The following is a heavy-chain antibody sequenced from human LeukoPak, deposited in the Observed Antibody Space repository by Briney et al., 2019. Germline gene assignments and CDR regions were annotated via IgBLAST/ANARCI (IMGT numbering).Heavy chain of an antibody. CDR3: ARGRRYYYDSSGFDY. J-gene: IGHJ4*02. D-gene: IGHD3-22*01. Sequence: SETLSLTCAVSDGTISSSNWWSWVRQPPGKGLEWIGEINHSGSTNYNPSLKSRVTISVDTSKNQFSLKLSSVTAADTAVYYCARGRRYYYDSSGFDYWGQGTLVTVSS. CDR1: DGTISSSNW. CDR2: INHSGST. V-gene: IGHV4-4*02.